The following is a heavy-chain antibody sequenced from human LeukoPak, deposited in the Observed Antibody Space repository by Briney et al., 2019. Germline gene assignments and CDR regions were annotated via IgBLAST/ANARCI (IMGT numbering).Heavy chain of an antibody. CDR2: INPNSGGT. CDR3: ARRTNRHDAFDI. D-gene: IGHD1-14*01. CDR1: GYTFTDYY. Sequence: GASVKVSCKASGYTFTDYYIYWVRRAPGQGLEWVGWINPNSGGTNYAQKFQGRVTMTRDTSVSTAYMDLSRLRSDDTAIYYCARRTNRHDAFDIWGQGTMVTVSS. V-gene: IGHV1-2*02. J-gene: IGHJ3*02.